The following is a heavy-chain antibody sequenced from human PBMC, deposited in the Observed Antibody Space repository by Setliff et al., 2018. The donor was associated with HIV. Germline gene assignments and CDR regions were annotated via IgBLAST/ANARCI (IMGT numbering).Heavy chain of an antibody. CDR3: ATSPAGEILGSRPFYFDY. CDR2: IYYSGST. D-gene: IGHD3-10*01. CDR1: GGSISSGGYY. Sequence: PSETLSLTCTVSGGSISSGGYYWSWIRQHPGKGLEWIGDIYYSGSTYYNPSLKSRVTISEDTSKSQFSLKMRSVTAADTAVYYCATSPAGEILGSRPFYFDYWGQGTLVTVSS. J-gene: IGHJ4*02. V-gene: IGHV4-31*03.